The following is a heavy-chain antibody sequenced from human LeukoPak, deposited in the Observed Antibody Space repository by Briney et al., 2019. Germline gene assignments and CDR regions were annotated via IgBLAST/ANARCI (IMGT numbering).Heavy chain of an antibody. CDR1: GYTLTELS. Sequence: GASVKVSCKVSGYTLTELSMHWVRRAPGKGLEWMGGFDPEDGETIYAQKFQGRVTMTGDTSTDTAYMELSSLRSEDTAVYYCATVRYSSSWYLNYWGQGTLVTVSS. J-gene: IGHJ4*02. V-gene: IGHV1-24*01. D-gene: IGHD6-13*01. CDR3: ATVRYSSSWYLNY. CDR2: FDPEDGET.